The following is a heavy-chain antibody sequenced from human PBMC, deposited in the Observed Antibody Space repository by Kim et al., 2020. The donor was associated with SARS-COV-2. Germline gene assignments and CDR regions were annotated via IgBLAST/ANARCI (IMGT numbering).Heavy chain of an antibody. D-gene: IGHD5-12*01. CDR1: GGSFSGYY. CDR3: AREGRKGGYEPTNY. Sequence: SETLSLTCAVYGGSFSGYYWSWIRQPPGKGLEWIGEINHSGSTNYNPSLKSRVTISVDTSKNQFSLKLSSVTAADTAVYYCAREGRKGGYEPTNYWGQGTLVTVSS. J-gene: IGHJ4*02. V-gene: IGHV4-34*01. CDR2: INHSGST.